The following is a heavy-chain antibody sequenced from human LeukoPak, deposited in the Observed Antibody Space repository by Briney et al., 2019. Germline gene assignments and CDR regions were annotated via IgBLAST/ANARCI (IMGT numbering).Heavy chain of an antibody. J-gene: IGHJ4*02. CDR2: INWNGGST. Sequence: PGGSLRLSCSASGFTFDDYGMSWVRQAPGKGLEWVSGINWNGGSTAYADSVKGRFTISRDNAKNSLYLQMNSLRAEDTAVYYCAREGYGDYEPVDYWGQGTLVTVSS. CDR3: AREGYGDYEPVDY. D-gene: IGHD4-17*01. V-gene: IGHV3-20*04. CDR1: GFTFDDYG.